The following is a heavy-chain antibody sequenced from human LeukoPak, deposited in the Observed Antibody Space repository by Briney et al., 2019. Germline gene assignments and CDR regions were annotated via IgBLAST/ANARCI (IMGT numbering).Heavy chain of an antibody. Sequence: SETLSLTCAVSGGSISSSNWWSWVRQPPGKGLEWIGEIYHSGSTNYNPSLKSRVTISVDKSKNQFSLKLSSVTAADTAVYYCARRGRRGLNWFDPWGQGTLVTVSS. V-gene: IGHV4-4*02. CDR1: GGSISSSNW. CDR3: ARRGRRGLNWFDP. J-gene: IGHJ5*02. D-gene: IGHD3-10*01. CDR2: IYHSGST.